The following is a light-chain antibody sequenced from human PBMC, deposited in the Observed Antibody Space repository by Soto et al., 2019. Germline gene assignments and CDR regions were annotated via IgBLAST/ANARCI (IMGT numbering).Light chain of an antibody. CDR3: QQFNNYPL. CDR2: DAS. V-gene: IGKV1D-13*01. Sequence: AIQLTQSPSSLSASVGDRVTITCRAIQGISSALAWYQQKPGKAPQLVIYDASSLESGVPSRFSGSGSGTDFTLTISSLQAEDFATYYCQQFNNYPLFGGGTKVEIK. CDR1: QGISSA. J-gene: IGKJ4*01.